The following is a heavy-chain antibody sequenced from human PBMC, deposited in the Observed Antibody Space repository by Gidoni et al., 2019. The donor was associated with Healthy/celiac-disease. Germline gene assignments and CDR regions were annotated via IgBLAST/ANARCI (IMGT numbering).Heavy chain of an antibody. CDR1: GYTFPSYS. Sequence: QVQLVQSGAEVKKPGASVKVSCKASGYTFPSYSMHLVRQAPGQGLEWMGIINHRGGSTSDSQKFQGRVTMNRDTSTSTVYMELSSLRYEDTAVYYCARDGPYSSSSSETSDYYYYGMDVWGQGTTVTVSS. J-gene: IGHJ6*02. CDR3: ARDGPYSSSSSETSDYYYYGMDV. V-gene: IGHV1-46*01. D-gene: IGHD6-6*01. CDR2: INHRGGST.